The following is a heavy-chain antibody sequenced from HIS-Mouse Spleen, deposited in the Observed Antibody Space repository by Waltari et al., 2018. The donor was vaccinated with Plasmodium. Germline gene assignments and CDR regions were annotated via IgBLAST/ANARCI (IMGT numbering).Heavy chain of an antibody. D-gene: IGHD6-13*01. CDR3: ASSWYWYFDL. CDR2: IKHDGSEK. V-gene: IGHV3-7*01. Sequence: EVQLVESGGGLVQPGGSLRLSCAASGFTFSSYWMGGVRQAPGKGVGWSANIKHDGSEKYYVDSGKGRFTISRDNAKNSLYLQMNSLRAEDTAVYYCASSWYWYFDLWGRGTLVTVSS. J-gene: IGHJ2*01. CDR1: GFTFSSYW.